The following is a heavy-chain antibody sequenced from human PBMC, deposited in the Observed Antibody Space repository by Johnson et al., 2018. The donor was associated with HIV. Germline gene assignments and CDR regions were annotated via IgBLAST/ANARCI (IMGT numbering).Heavy chain of an antibody. J-gene: IGHJ3*02. V-gene: IGHV3-74*01. D-gene: IGHD3-16*01. CDR3: AKGGRFDAFDI. CDR2: TNSDGTTT. CDR1: GLIFSRSW. Sequence: VQLVESGGGLVQPGGSLRLSCAASGLIFSRSWMHWVRQAPGKGLVWVSRTNSDGTTTNYADSVKGRFTISRDKAKNTLYLQMNSLRAEDTAVYYCAKGGRFDAFDIWGQGTMVTVSS.